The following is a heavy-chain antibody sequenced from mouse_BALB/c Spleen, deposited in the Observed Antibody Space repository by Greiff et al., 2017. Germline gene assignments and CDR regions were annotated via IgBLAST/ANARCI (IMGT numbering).Heavy chain of an antibody. J-gene: IGHJ2*01. Sequence: QVQLQQPGAELVRPGASVKLSCKASGYTFTSYWINWVKQRPGQGLEWIGNIYPSDSYTNYNQKFKDKATLTVDKSSSTAYMQLSSPTSEDSAVYYCTRRYRYDEGGLDYWGQGTTLTVSS. CDR1: GYTFTSYW. CDR3: TRRYRYDEGGLDY. V-gene: IGHV1-69*02. D-gene: IGHD2-14*01. CDR2: IYPSDSYT.